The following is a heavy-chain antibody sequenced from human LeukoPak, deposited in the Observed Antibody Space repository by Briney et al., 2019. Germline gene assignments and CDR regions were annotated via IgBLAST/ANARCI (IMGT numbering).Heavy chain of an antibody. V-gene: IGHV3-21*01. J-gene: IGHJ4*02. CDR2: ISSSSSYI. D-gene: IGHD3-3*01. CDR3: ARGRYDFWSGYPTPPAPGDY. CDR1: GFTFSSYE. Sequence: PGGSLRLSCAASGFTFSSYEMNWVRQAPGKGLEWVPSISSSSSYIYYADSVKGRFTISRDNAKNSLYLQMNSLRAEDTAVYYCARGRYDFWSGYPTPPAPGDYWGQGTLVTVSS.